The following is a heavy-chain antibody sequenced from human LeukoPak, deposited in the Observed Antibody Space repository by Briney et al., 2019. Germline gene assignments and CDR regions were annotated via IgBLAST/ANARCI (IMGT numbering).Heavy chain of an antibody. CDR3: ARDRDYYDSGSSYFDY. Sequence: PSETLSLTCTVSGGSIRSYYWSWIRQPPGKGLEWIGYIYYTGSTNYNPSLKSRVTISVDTSKNQFSLKLSSVTAAGTAVYYCARDRDYYDSGSSYFDYWGQGTLVTVSS. V-gene: IGHV4-59*01. CDR2: IYYTGST. J-gene: IGHJ4*02. D-gene: IGHD3-10*01. CDR1: GGSIRSYY.